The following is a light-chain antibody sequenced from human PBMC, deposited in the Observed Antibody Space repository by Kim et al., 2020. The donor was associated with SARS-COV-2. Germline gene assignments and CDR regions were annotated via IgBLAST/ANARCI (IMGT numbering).Light chain of an antibody. J-gene: IGKJ2*01. CDR3: QQYGSSPYT. V-gene: IGKV3D-20*01. CDR2: DAS. CDR1: QRVSSSY. Sequence: LSPGERATLSGGASQRVSSSYLAWDQQKPGLAPRLLIYDASSRATGIPDRFSGSGSGTDFTLTISRLEPEDFAVYYCQQYGSSPYTFGQGTKLEI.